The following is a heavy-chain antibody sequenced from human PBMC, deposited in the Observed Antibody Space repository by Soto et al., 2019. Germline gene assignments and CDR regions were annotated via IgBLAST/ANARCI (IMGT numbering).Heavy chain of an antibody. CDR3: CRFYGSGARWVDP. D-gene: IGHD3-10*01. CDR1: GDYISSPAYS. V-gene: IGHV4-30-2*01. J-gene: IGHJ5*02. CDR2: IYHSWST. Sequence: SETLSLTCAVSGDYISSPAYSLIWIRQPPGKCLEWIGYIYHSWSTYYNPSRKSGVTLPVYRTTNQFPLKLRSVTAADTTGYYCCRFYGSGARWVDPWGQGKLV.